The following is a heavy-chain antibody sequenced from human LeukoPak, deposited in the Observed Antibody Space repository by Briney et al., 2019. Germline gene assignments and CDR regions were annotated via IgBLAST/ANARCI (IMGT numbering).Heavy chain of an antibody. J-gene: IGHJ4*02. CDR3: AKWGTGIPFDY. CDR1: GFSVSSNA. Sequence: GGSLRLSCAASGFSVSSNAMRWVRQAPGKAPDWVSGMSAAGGSTYYADSVKGRFTLSRDNSKNTPYLQMNSLRAEDTAVYYCAKWGTGIPFDYWGQGTLVTVS. CDR2: MSAAGGST. D-gene: IGHD3-16*01. V-gene: IGHV3-23*01.